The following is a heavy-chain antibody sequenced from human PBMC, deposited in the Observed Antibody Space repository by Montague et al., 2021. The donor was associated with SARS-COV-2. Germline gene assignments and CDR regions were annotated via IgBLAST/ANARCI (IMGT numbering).Heavy chain of an antibody. CDR1: GGSFSAYK. CDR3: TRGAPGY. J-gene: IGHJ4*02. V-gene: IGHV4-34*01. Sequence: SETLSLTCAVYGGSFSAYKWTWIRQSPGKGLVWLGQISHSGSANYNPSLKSRVTISVDTAKNQFSLKLTSVIVADTAVYYCTRGAPGYWGQGTLVTVSS. CDR2: ISHSGSA.